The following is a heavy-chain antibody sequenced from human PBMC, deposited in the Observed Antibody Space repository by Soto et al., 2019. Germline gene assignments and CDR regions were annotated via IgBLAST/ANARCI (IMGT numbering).Heavy chain of an antibody. J-gene: IGHJ6*04. CDR3: ANLGYCSGGSCYSGPYYYGMDV. Sequence: GGSLRLSCAASGFTFSSYAMSWVRQAPGKGLEWVSAISGSGGSTYYADSVKGRFTISRDNSKNTLYLQMNSLRAEDTAVYYCANLGYCSGGSCYSGPYYYGMDVWGEGTTVTVSS. CDR1: GFTFSSYA. CDR2: ISGSGGST. V-gene: IGHV3-23*01. D-gene: IGHD2-15*01.